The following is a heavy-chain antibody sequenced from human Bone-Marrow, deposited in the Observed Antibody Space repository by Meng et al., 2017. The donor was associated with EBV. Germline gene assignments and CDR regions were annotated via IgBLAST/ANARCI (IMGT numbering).Heavy chain of an antibody. V-gene: IGHV4-4*02. D-gene: IGHD3-22*01. Sequence: EWGPGLGKPLGGLPFSCAVPGAANTINNWWIRVGRPPAEGVVCMGGIYHSESANSNSSHKIRVTIAVYMATTQFSLKLKSGTVAATAVYFCAKGGGYFCDSSSFHYDYWGQGTLVTVSS. CDR3: AKGGGYFCDSSSFHYDY. CDR1: GAANTINNW. J-gene: IGHJ4*02. CDR2: IYHSESA.